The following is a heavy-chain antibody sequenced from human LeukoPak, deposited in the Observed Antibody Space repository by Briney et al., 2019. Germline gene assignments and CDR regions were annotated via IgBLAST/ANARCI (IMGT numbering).Heavy chain of an antibody. D-gene: IGHD6-6*01. CDR1: GYTFTGYY. V-gene: IGHV1-2*02. J-gene: IGHJ3*02. Sequence: ASVNVSCKASGYTFTGYYMHWVRQAPGQGLEWMGWINPNSGGTNYAQKFQGRVTMTRDTSISTAYMELSRLRSDDTAVYYCARDIAARFEGAAFDIWGQGTMVTVSS. CDR3: ARDIAARFEGAAFDI. CDR2: INPNSGGT.